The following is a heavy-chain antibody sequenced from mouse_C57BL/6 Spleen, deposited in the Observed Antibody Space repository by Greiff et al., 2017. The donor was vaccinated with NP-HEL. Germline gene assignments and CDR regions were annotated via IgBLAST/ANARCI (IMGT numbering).Heavy chain of an antibody. CDR2: INPNNGGT. CDR1: GYTFTDYY. J-gene: IGHJ2*01. D-gene: IGHD1-1*01. Sequence: VQLQQSGPELVKPGASVKISCKASGYTFTDYYMNWVKQSHGKSLEWIGDINPNNGGTSYNQKFKGKATLTVDKSSSTAYMELRSLTSEDSAVYYCARRRIRYYGSNYYFDYWGQGTTLTVSS. CDR3: ARRRIRYYGSNYYFDY. V-gene: IGHV1-26*01.